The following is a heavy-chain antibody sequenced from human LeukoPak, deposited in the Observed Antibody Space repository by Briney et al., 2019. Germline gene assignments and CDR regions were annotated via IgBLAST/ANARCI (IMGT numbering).Heavy chain of an antibody. V-gene: IGHV4-61*02. CDR3: ARDRYDSSGYYHDN. CDR2: IYTSGST. Sequence: PSQTLSLTCTVSGGSISSGSYYWRWIRQPAGKGLEWIGRIYTSGSTNYNPSLKSRVTISVDTSKNQFSLKLSSVTAADTAVYYCARDRYDSSGYYHDNWGQGTLVTVSS. D-gene: IGHD3-22*01. J-gene: IGHJ4*02. CDR1: GGSISSGSYY.